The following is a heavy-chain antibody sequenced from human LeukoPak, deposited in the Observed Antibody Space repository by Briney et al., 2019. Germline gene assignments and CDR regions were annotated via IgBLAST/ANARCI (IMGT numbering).Heavy chain of an antibody. CDR1: GGSFSGYY. CDR2: INHSGST. D-gene: IGHD3-9*01. CDR3: AREGLRRSALLTY. J-gene: IGHJ4*02. V-gene: IGHV4-34*01. Sequence: SETLSLTCAVYGGSFSGYYWSWIRQPPGKGQEWIGEINHSGSTNYNPSLKSRVTISVDTSKNQFSLKLSSVTAADTAVYYCAREGLRRSALLTYWGQGTLVTVSS.